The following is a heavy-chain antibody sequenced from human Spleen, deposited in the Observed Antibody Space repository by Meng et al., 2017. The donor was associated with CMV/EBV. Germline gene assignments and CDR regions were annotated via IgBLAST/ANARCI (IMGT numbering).Heavy chain of an antibody. D-gene: IGHD7-27*01. V-gene: IGHV1-2*06. J-gene: IGHJ2*01. CDR2: INPNIGDT. Sequence: QVQLVQSGAEVKKPGASVKASCKSSGYTFTDYYIHWVRQAPGKGLEWMGRINPNIGDTNYAPKFQGRVTMTRDTSIRTAYMELRRLRSDDTAVYYCARSRTGVFGYFDLWGRGTLVTVSS. CDR1: GYTFTDYY. CDR3: ARSRTGVFGYFDL.